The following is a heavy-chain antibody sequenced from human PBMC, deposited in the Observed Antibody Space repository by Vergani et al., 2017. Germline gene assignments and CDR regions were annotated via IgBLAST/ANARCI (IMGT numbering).Heavy chain of an antibody. CDR3: AREMSNEGFDY. D-gene: IGHD4-11*01. Sequence: EVQLQESGGGLVKPGGSLRVSCAASGFSFSTYSINWVRQAPGKGLEWVSSISGRSNYIYYADSLKGRFTISRDNSKNSVYLQMNSLRAEDTGVYYCAREMSNEGFDYWGQGTRVTVS. V-gene: IGHV3-21*06. CDR2: ISGRSNYI. CDR1: GFSFSTYS. J-gene: IGHJ4*02.